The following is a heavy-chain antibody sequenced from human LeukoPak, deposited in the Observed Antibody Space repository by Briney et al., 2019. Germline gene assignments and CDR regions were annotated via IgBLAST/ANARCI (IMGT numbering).Heavy chain of an antibody. CDR2: IYYSGST. CDR1: GGSISSYY. V-gene: IGHV4-59*08. D-gene: IGHD3-9*01. CDR3: ARQGPVLRYFDWFFDY. Sequence: PSGTLSLTCTVSGGSISSYYWSWIRQPPGKGLEWIGYIYYSGSTNYNPSLKSRVTISVDTSKNQFSLKLSSVTAADTAVYYCARQGPVLRYFDWFFDYWGQGTLVTVSS. J-gene: IGHJ4*02.